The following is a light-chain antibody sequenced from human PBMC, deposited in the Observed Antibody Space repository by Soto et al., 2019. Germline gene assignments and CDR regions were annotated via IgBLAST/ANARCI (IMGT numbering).Light chain of an antibody. CDR1: QSVSSNY. V-gene: IGKV3-20*01. J-gene: IGKJ4*01. CDR2: GSS. Sequence: EIVLTPSPGTLSLSPGERATLSCRASQSVSSNYLAWYQQKRGQAPRLLIHGSSNRATGIADRFSAKGFGTDFHLTISRLEPEDFAVYFCQQYGTSPHTFGGGTKVEI. CDR3: QQYGTSPHT.